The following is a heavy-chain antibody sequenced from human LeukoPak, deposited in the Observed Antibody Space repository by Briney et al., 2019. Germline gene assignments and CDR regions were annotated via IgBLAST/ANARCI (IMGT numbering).Heavy chain of an antibody. Sequence: SETLSLTCAVYGGSFSGYYWSWIRQPPGKGLEWIGEINHSGSTNYNPSLKSRVTTSVDTSKNQFSLKLSSVTAADTAVYYCARARYYYDSSGYNTRDWGQGTLVTVSS. CDR3: ARARYYYDSSGYNTRD. D-gene: IGHD3-22*01. J-gene: IGHJ4*02. V-gene: IGHV4-34*01. CDR1: GGSFSGYY. CDR2: INHSGST.